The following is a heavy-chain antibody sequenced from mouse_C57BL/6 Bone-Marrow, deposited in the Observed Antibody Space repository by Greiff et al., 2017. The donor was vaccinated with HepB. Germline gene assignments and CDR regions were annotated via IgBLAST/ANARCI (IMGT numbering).Heavy chain of an antibody. CDR1: GYTFTSYW. V-gene: IGHV1-64*01. CDR2: IHPNSGST. Sequence: VQLQQSGAELVKPGASVKLSCKASGYTFTSYWMHWVKQRPGQGLEWIGMIHPNSGSTNYNEKFKSKATLTVDKSSSTAYMQLSSLTSEDSAVYYCARNRSSGRYYYAMDYWGQGTSVTVSS. J-gene: IGHJ4*01. D-gene: IGHD3-2*02. CDR3: ARNRSSGRYYYAMDY.